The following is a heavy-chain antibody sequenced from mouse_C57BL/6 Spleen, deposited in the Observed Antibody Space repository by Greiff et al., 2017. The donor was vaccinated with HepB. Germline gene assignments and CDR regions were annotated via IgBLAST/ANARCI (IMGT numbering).Heavy chain of an antibody. CDR3: AITTVVGDFDV. CDR2: IYPYNGVS. J-gene: IGHJ1*03. CDR1: GYSFTGYY. D-gene: IGHD1-1*01. V-gene: IGHV1-31*01. Sequence: DVQLQESGPELVKPGASVKISCKASGYSFTGYYMHWVKQSHGNILDWIGYIYPYNGVSSYNQKFKGKATLTVDKSSSTAYMELRSLTSEDSAVYYCAITTVVGDFDVWGTGTTVTVSS.